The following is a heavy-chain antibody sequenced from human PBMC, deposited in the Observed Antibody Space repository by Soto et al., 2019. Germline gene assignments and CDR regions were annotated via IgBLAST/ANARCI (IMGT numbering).Heavy chain of an antibody. CDR3: ARGSYYYDSSGLGFDP. D-gene: IGHD3-22*01. J-gene: IGHJ5*02. CDR2: IYYSGST. Sequence: KPSETLSLTCTVSGGSISSYYWSWIRQPPGKGLEWIGYIYYSGSTNYNTSLKSRVTISVDTSKNQFSLKLGSVTAADPAVYYCARGSYYYDSSGLGFDPWGQGTLVTVSS. CDR1: GGSISSYY. V-gene: IGHV4-59*01.